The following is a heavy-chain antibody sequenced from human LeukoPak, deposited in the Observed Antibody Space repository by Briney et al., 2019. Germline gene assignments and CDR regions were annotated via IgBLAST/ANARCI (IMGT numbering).Heavy chain of an antibody. Sequence: HPGGSLRLSCAASGFTFDDYAMHWLRQAPGKGLEWVSGISWNSGSIGYADSVKGRFTISRDNAKNSLYLQMNSLRAEDTAVYYSARDPSIVVAATGYWGQGTLVTVSS. J-gene: IGHJ4*02. D-gene: IGHD2-15*01. CDR1: GFTFDDYA. CDR3: ARDPSIVVAATGY. CDR2: ISWNSGSI. V-gene: IGHV3-9*01.